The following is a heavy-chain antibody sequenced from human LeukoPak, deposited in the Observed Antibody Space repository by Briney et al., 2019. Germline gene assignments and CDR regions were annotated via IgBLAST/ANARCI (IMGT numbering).Heavy chain of an antibody. D-gene: IGHD6-13*01. CDR2: ISGSGGST. V-gene: IGHV3-23*01. Sequence: PGGSLRLSCAASGFTFSSYAMSWVRQAPGKGLEWVSAISGSGGSTYYADSVKGRFTISRDNSKNTLYLQMNSLRAEDTAVYYCAKDFWYSSQLPYFDYWGQGTLVTVSS. J-gene: IGHJ4*02. CDR3: AKDFWYSSQLPYFDY. CDR1: GFTFSSYA.